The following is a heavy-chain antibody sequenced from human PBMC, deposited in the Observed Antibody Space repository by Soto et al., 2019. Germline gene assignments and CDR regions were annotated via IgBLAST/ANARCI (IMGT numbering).Heavy chain of an antibody. Sequence: PXETLSVPLSVACGSVSSDPHYWSWIRQPPGKPLEWIGFIYSSGSTNYNPSLKSRVTMSVDASKNQFSLRMRSVIVADTAVYHCAKFVSSCGGTTCYNRADVWRQGTTVTVSS. CDR3: AKFVSSCGGTTCYNRADV. J-gene: IGHJ6*02. V-gene: IGHV4-61*01. D-gene: IGHD2-15*01. CDR2: IYSSGST. CDR1: CGSVSSDPHY.